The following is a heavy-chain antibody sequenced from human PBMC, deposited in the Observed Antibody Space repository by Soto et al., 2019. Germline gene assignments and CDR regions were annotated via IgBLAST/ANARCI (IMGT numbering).Heavy chain of an antibody. CDR3: ARGARDSSGYDYFDY. CDR2: TYYRAKWYN. J-gene: IGHJ4*02. D-gene: IGHD3-22*01. CDR1: GDSVSSNRAA. Sequence: SQTLSLTCAISGDSVSSNRAAWNWIRQSPSRGLEWLGRTYYRAKWYNDYAASVERRITIKTDTSKNQFSLQLNSVTPEDTAVYCCARGARDSSGYDYFDYWGQGTLVTVSS. V-gene: IGHV6-1*01.